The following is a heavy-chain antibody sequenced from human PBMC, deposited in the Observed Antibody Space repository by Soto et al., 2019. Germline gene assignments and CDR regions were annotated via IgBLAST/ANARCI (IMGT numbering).Heavy chain of an antibody. Sequence: ASVKVSCKASGYTFTSYAMHWVRQAPGQRLEWMGWINAGNGNTKYSQKFQGRVTITRDTSASTAYMELSSLRSEDTAVYYCASSGGGDGPFDYWGQGTLVTVSS. V-gene: IGHV1-3*01. D-gene: IGHD3-10*01. CDR2: INAGNGNT. CDR1: GYTFTSYA. CDR3: ASSGGGDGPFDY. J-gene: IGHJ4*02.